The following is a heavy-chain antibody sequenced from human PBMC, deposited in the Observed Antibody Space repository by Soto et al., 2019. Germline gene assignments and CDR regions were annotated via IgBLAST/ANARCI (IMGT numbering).Heavy chain of an antibody. CDR1: GFSFSNAW. V-gene: IGHV3-15*07. D-gene: IGHD2-2*01. J-gene: IGHJ4*02. CDR2: IKSKTDGGTT. CDR3: TTLGSCTTTSCYWV. Sequence: PGGSLRLSCAASGFSFSNAWMNWVRQAPGKGLEWVGRIKSKTDGGTTDYAAPVKGRFTISRDDSKTTLYLQMNSVKTEDTAVYYCTTLGSCTTTSCYWVWGQGTLVTVSS.